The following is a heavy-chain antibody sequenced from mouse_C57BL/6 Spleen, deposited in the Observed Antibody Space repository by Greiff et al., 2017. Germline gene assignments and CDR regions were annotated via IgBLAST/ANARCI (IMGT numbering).Heavy chain of an antibody. J-gene: IGHJ2*01. CDR3: ARSSFTTGVEDY. V-gene: IGHV1-64*01. Sequence: QVQLQQPGAELVKPGASVKLSCKASGYTFTSYWMHWVKQRPGQGLEWIGMIHPNSGSTNYNEKFKSKATLTVDKSSSTAYMQRSSLTSEDSAVYYCARSSFTTGVEDYWGQGTTLTVSS. D-gene: IGHD1-1*01. CDR1: GYTFTSYW. CDR2: IHPNSGST.